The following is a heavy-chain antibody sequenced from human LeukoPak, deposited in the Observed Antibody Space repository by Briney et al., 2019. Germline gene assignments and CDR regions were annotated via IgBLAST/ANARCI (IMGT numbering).Heavy chain of an antibody. J-gene: IGHJ4*02. CDR1: GFTFSSYA. Sequence: PGGSLRLSCAASGFTFSSYAMSWVRQAPGKGLEWVSAISGSGGSTYYADSVKGRFTISRDNSKNTLYLQMNSLRAEDTAVYYCARHQYSSSWSPFDYWGQGTLVTVSS. CDR2: ISGSGGST. D-gene: IGHD6-13*01. CDR3: ARHQYSSSWSPFDY. V-gene: IGHV3-23*01.